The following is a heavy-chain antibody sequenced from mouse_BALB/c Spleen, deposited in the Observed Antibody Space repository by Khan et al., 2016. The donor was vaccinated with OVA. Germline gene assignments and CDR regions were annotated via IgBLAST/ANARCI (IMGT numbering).Heavy chain of an antibody. CDR3: ARGYFGNYEFAY. Sequence: VQLQESGAELVKPGASVKLSCKTPGYTFTNYWIQWVKQRPGQGLGWIGEIFPGTGTPYYNENFKAKATLTIDTSSSTAYMQLSSLTSEDSAVYFCARGYFGNYEFAYWGQGTLVTVSS. V-gene: IGHV1S132*01. J-gene: IGHJ3*01. CDR1: GYTFTNYW. D-gene: IGHD2-1*01. CDR2: IFPGTGTP.